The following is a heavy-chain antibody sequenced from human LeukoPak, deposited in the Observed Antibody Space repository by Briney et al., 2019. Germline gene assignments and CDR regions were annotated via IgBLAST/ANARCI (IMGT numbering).Heavy chain of an antibody. CDR1: GFTFDDYA. J-gene: IGHJ6*02. CDR3: AKDRLDIAVAVDYYYYYGMDV. CDR2: ISWNSGSI. Sequence: GGSLRLSCAASGFTFDDYAMHWVRQAPGKGLEWVSGISWNSGSIGYADSVKGRFTISRDNAKNSLYLQMNSLRAEDTALYYCAKDRLDIAVAVDYYYYYGMDVWGQGTTVTVSS. V-gene: IGHV3-9*01. D-gene: IGHD6-19*01.